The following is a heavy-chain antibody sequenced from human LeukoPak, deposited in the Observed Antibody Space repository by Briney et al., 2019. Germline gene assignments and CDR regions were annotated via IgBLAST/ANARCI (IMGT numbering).Heavy chain of an antibody. CDR3: ARSFLVSAPPGMDV. CDR1: GYTFSTYA. Sequence: GASVKVSCKASGYTFSTYAMNWLRQAPGQGLEWMGWINTNTGNPAYAQGFTVRFVFSLDTSVSTTYLQISSLKAEDTAVYYCARSFLVSAPPGMDVWGQGTTVTVSS. CDR2: INTNTGNP. V-gene: IGHV7-4-1*02. J-gene: IGHJ6*02. D-gene: IGHD3-3*01.